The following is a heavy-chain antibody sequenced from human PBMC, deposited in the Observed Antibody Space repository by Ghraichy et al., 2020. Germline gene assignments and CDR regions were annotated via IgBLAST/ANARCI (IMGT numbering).Heavy chain of an antibody. V-gene: IGHV3-48*02. Sequence: GGSLRLSCAASGFTFSSYSMNWVRQAPGKGLEWVSYISSSSSTIYYADSVKGRFTISRDNAKNSLYLQMNSLRDEDTAVYYCARQDTAMATYYYYYGMDVWGQGTTVTVSS. CDR2: ISSSSSTI. D-gene: IGHD5-18*01. J-gene: IGHJ6*02. CDR1: GFTFSSYS. CDR3: ARQDTAMATYYYYYGMDV.